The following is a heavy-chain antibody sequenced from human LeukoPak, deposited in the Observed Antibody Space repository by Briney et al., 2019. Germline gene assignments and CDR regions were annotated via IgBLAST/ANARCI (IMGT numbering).Heavy chain of an antibody. V-gene: IGHV3-9*01. D-gene: IGHD4-17*01. J-gene: IGHJ4*02. CDR3: AKGLSSTVTTGYFDY. CDR1: GFTFDDYA. Sequence: GGSLRLSCAASGFTFDDYAMHWVRQAPGTGLEWVSGISWNSGSIGYADSVKGRFTISRDNAKNSLYLQMNSLRAEDTALYYCAKGLSSTVTTGYFDYWGQGTLVTVSS. CDR2: ISWNSGSI.